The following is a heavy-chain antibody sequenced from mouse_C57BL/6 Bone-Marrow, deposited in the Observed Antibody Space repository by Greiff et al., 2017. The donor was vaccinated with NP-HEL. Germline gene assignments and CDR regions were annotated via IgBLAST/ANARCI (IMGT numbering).Heavy chain of an antibody. CDR1: GFTFSDYY. CDR3: AWDYYCSSPCYAIDY. D-gene: IGHD1-1*01. Sequence: DVKLVESGGGLVQPGGSLKLSCAASGFTFSDYYMYWVRQTPEKRLEWVAYISNGGGSTYYPDTVKGRFTISRDNAKNTLYLQMSRLKSEYTAMYYCAWDYYCSSPCYAIDYWGQGTSVTVSS. V-gene: IGHV5-12*01. J-gene: IGHJ4*01. CDR2: ISNGGGST.